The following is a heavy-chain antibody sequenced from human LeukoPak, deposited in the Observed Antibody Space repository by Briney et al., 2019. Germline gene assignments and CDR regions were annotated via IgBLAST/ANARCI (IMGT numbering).Heavy chain of an antibody. V-gene: IGHV4-59*01. J-gene: IGHJ4*02. CDR3: ARGGYSSIDFDY. Sequence: PSETLSLTRTVSGVSISSYYWSWMPQPPGKGLEGIGYIYYSGSTNYNPSLKSRVTISVDTSKNQFSLKLSAVTAADTAVYYCARGGYSSIDFDYWGQGTLVTVSS. CDR1: GVSISSYY. CDR2: IYYSGST. D-gene: IGHD6-19*01.